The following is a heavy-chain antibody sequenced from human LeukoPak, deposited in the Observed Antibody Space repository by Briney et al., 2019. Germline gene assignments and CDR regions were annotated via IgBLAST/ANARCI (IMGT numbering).Heavy chain of an antibody. CDR3: ARFFYDDSDYYCFFDY. J-gene: IGHJ4*02. CDR1: GGTFSSYA. Sequence: ASVKVSCKASGGTFSSYAISWVRQATGQGLEWMGWINPNSGGTNYAQKFQGRVTMTRDKSISTAYLQWSSLKASDTAMYYCARFFYDDSDYYCFFDYWRQGTLVTVSS. V-gene: IGHV1-2*02. D-gene: IGHD3-22*01. CDR2: INPNSGGT.